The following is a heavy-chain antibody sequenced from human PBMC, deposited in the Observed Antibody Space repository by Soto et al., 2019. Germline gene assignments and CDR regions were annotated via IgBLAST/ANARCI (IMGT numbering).Heavy chain of an antibody. J-gene: IGHJ3*02. CDR3: ARRGKTGYCSGDTCYSGALDI. D-gene: IGHD2-15*01. V-gene: IGHV4-39*01. CDR2: VYYSGST. Sequence: PSETLSLTCFVSGGSINFNTYYWGWIRQAPGKGLEWIGNVYYSGSTNYNPSLKSRVTISIDTSKNQFSLKLRSVTAADTAVYYCARRGKTGYCSGDTCYSGALDIWGQGTMVTVSS. CDR1: GGSINFNTYY.